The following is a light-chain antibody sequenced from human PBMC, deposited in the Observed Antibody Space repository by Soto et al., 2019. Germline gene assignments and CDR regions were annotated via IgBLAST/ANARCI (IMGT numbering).Light chain of an antibody. J-gene: IGKJ1*01. CDR1: QSISSW. CDR3: QQYNSYSTWT. V-gene: IGKV1-5*03. CDR2: KAS. Sequence: IHLTHSPSTLSASLSYRFTINFSASQSISSWLAWYQHKPVKAPKLLIYKASSLESGVPSRFSGSGSGTEFTLTISSLQPDDFATYYCQQYNSYSTWTFGQGTKV.